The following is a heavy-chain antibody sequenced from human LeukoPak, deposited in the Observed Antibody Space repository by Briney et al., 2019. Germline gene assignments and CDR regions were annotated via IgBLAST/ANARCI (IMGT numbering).Heavy chain of an antibody. J-gene: IGHJ4*02. V-gene: IGHV3-30*18. CDR1: AFTFSSYS. CDR3: AKDRHPARTDGYYYDF. Sequence: GGSLRLSCAASAFTFSSYSMHWVRQAPGKGLEWVAVISYDANVKNYADSVKGRFTISRDNSKNTLFLQMNSLRGEDTAVYYCAKDRHPARTDGYYYDFWGQGTLVTVSS. D-gene: IGHD3-3*01. CDR2: ISYDANVK.